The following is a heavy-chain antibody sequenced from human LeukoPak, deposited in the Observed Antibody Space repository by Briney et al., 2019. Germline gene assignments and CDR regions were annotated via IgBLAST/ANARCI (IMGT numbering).Heavy chain of an antibody. CDR2: VHHSGTI. CDR1: GASISSHY. D-gene: IGHD2/OR15-2a*01. CDR3: ARGSTRADDY. J-gene: IGHJ4*02. V-gene: IGHV4-59*11. Sequence: SETLSLTCTVSGASISSHYWSWIRQPPGKGLEWIGYVHHSGTINCNPSLKSRAAISVDTSRNQVSLKLNSLTATDTAVYYCARGSTRADDYWGQGTVVIVSS.